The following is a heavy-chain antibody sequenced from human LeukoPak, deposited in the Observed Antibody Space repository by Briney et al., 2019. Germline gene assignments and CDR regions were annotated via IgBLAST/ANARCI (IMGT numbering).Heavy chain of an antibody. CDR2: IKQDGSEN. D-gene: IGHD3-16*01. J-gene: IGHJ4*02. CDR1: GFTFSGFW. Sequence: GGSLRLSCAASGFTFSGFWMSWVRQAPGKGLEWVANIKQDGSENYYVDSVKGRFIISRDNARNSLYLQMNSLRAEDTAMYYCTREDYGVDFWGQGPLVTVAS. CDR3: TREDYGVDF. V-gene: IGHV3-7*01.